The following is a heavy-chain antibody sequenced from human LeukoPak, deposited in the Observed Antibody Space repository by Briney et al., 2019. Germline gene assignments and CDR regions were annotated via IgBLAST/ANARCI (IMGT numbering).Heavy chain of an antibody. D-gene: IGHD4-17*01. CDR2: ISSSSSTK. CDR1: GFTFSSYN. J-gene: IGHJ4*02. V-gene: IGHV3-48*04. Sequence: TGGSLRLSCAASGFTFSSYNMNWVRQAPGKGLEWISYISSSSSTKYYADSVKGRFTISRDNAKNSLYLQMNSLRAEDTAVYYCASPSGNYGDYDYWGQGTLVTVSS. CDR3: ASPSGNYGDYDY.